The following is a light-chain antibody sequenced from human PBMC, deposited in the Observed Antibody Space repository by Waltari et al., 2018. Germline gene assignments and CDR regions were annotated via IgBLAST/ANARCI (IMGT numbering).Light chain of an antibody. J-gene: IGLJ3*02. Sequence: QSVLTQPPSVSVTPGQRVTISCSGSFSNIGSNSVHWYQQLPGTSPRLLIYNTNQGPSGVPHRFSASKSGTSASLAITGLQSEDEAYYYCAAWDDSLGAVFGGGTKLTVL. CDR1: FSNIGSNS. CDR3: AAWDDSLGAV. V-gene: IGLV1-44*01. CDR2: NTN.